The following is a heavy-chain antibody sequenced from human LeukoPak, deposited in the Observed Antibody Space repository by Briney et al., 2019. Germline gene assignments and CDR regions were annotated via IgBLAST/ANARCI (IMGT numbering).Heavy chain of an antibody. Sequence: PGGSLRLSCETAGFTFSSYVMHGVRRTPGKGLVWVSRISHDGFISYADSVKGRFTISRDNAKNTLILQMNSLRAEDTAVYYCARDWVYKIDYWGRGTLVTVSS. V-gene: IGHV3-74*01. CDR2: ISHDGFI. D-gene: IGHD5-24*01. J-gene: IGHJ4*02. CDR1: GFTFSSYV. CDR3: ARDWVYKIDY.